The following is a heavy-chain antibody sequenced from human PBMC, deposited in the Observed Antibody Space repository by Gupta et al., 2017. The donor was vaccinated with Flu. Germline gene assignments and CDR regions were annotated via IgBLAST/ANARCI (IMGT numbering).Heavy chain of an antibody. CDR2: IIPIFGTA. D-gene: IGHD6-6*01. V-gene: IGHV1-69*06. Sequence: VQLVQSGPEVKTPGPPVQVYCQASGRTASSLALRWVRQAPGQGREWREGIIPIFGTANCAQKFQGRVTITADKSTSTAYMELSSLRSEDTAVYYCARTWPYSSSSDQNFDYWGQGTLVTGSS. J-gene: IGHJ4*02. CDR3: ARTWPYSSSSDQNFDY. CDR1: GRTASSLA.